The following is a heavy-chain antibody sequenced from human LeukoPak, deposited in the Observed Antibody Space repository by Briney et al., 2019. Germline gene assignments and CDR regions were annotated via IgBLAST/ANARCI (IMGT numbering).Heavy chain of an antibody. V-gene: IGHV4-31*03. CDR3: ARGRDDYNDAPPPYYYYMDV. D-gene: IGHD5-24*01. J-gene: IGHJ6*03. Sequence: PSQTLSLTCTVSGGSIGSGNFYWNWIRQHPGRGLERIGYIYDTGITYYNPSLKSRVTISADTSKKQFSLNLRSVTAADTAVYRCARGRDDYNDAPPPYYYYMDVWGKGTTVTVSS. CDR1: GGSIGSGNFY. CDR2: IYDTGIT.